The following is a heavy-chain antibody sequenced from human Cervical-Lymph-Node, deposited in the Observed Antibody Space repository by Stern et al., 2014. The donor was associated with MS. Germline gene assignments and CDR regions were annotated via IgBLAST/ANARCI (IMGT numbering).Heavy chain of an antibody. CDR3: VTERDSDWLGFGS. D-gene: IGHD3-9*01. CDR1: GFTFSHHA. J-gene: IGHJ5*01. CDR2: TWYDGSKT. V-gene: IGHV3-33*01. Sequence: VQLVQSGGGVAQPGRSLTLPCAASGFTFSHHAMHWVRQAPGPALEWLGVTWYDGSKTYYGDSVQGRFIISRENGKNTWFLQMNSLRAEDTGMCFCVTERDSDWLGFGSWGQGTLVTVST.